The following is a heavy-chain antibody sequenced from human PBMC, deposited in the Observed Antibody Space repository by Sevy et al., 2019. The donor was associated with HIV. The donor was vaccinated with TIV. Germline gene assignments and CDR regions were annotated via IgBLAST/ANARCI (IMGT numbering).Heavy chain of an antibody. Sequence: GGSLRLSCEASGFTLDDYAMRWVRQAPGEGLEWVSGLSWSGGSTGYADSVKGRFTISRDNSKNPLYLQMNSLRAEDTAVYYCAKNEISVATIVRAFHTWGQGTMVTVSS. CDR3: AKNEISVATIVRAFHT. D-gene: IGHD3-10*01. J-gene: IGHJ5*02. CDR2: LSWSGGST. V-gene: IGHV3-9*01. CDR1: GFTLDDYA.